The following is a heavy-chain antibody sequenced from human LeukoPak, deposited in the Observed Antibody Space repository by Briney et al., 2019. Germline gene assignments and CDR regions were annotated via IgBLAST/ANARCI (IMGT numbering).Heavy chain of an antibody. Sequence: SVKVSCKASGGTFSSYAISWVRQAPGQGLEWMGGIIPIFGTANYAQKFQGRVTITADESTSTAYMVLSSLRSEDTAVYYCARGGGYVLASFDYWGQGTLVTVSS. J-gene: IGHJ4*02. CDR3: ARGGGYVLASFDY. CDR1: GGTFSSYA. V-gene: IGHV1-69*13. D-gene: IGHD5-12*01. CDR2: IIPIFGTA.